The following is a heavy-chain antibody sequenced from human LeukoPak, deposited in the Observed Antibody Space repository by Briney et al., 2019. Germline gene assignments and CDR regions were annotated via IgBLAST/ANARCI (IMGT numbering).Heavy chain of an antibody. J-gene: IGHJ3*02. CDR3: TSQYSGSHNPFDI. CDR2: IKSDTDGGTI. D-gene: IGHD1-26*01. CDR1: GFTFRNAW. Sequence: ESGGSLRLSCAASGFTFRNAWMSWVRQTPGKGLEWVGRIKSDTDGGTIDHAAPVKGRFTISRDDSRNALHLEMNSLKTEDTAVYYCTSQYSGSHNPFDIWGQGTMVTVSS. V-gene: IGHV3-15*01.